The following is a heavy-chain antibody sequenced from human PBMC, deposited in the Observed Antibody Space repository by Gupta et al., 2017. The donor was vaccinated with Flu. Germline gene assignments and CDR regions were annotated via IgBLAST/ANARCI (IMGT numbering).Heavy chain of an antibody. V-gene: IGHV1-2*02. J-gene: IGHJ4*02. CDR3: ASEWRVSHTNSSGWYFGQPSAPAGWGN. CDR1: GYTFPGYY. CDR2: INPNSGGT. D-gene: IGHD6-19*01. Sequence: QVQLVQSGAEVKKPGASVKVSCKASGYTFPGYYMHWVRPAPGQGLEWMGWINPNSGGTNYAQKCQGRGTMTRDTSIRKAYMELSRLRSDDTAVDYCASEWRVSHTNSSGWYFGQPSAPAGWGNWGQGTRGTVSA.